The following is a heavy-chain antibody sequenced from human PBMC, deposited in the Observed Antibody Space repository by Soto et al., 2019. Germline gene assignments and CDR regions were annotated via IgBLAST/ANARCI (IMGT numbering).Heavy chain of an antibody. CDR3: ARSNSGSYGGRNWFDP. V-gene: IGHV1-18*04. Sequence: RASVKVSCKASGYTFTSYGISWVRQAPGQGLEWMGWISAYNGNTNYAQKLRGRVTMTTDTSTSTAYMELRSLRSDDTAVYYCARSNSGSYGGRNWFDPWGQGTLVTVSS. CDR2: ISAYNGNT. CDR1: GYTFTSYG. J-gene: IGHJ5*02. D-gene: IGHD1-26*01.